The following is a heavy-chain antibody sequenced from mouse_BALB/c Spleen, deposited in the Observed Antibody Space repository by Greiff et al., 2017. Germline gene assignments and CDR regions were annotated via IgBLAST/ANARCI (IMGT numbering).Heavy chain of an antibody. CDR1: GFNIKDTY. Sequence: VQLKESGAELVKPGASVKLSCTASGFNIKDTYMHWVKQRPEQGLEWIGRIDPANGNTKYDPKFQGKATITADTSSNTAYLQLSSLTSEDTAVYYCARGYYGSREGFAYWGQGTLVTVSA. CDR2: IDPANGNT. CDR3: ARGYYGSREGFAY. D-gene: IGHD1-1*01. V-gene: IGHV14-3*02. J-gene: IGHJ3*01.